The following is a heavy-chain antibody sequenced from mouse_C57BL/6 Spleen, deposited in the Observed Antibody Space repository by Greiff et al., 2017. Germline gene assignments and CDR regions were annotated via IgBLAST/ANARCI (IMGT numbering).Heavy chain of an antibody. V-gene: IGHV1-36*01. J-gene: IGHJ3*01. CDR1: GFTFTDYY. CDR3: AGHYGNGIAY. CDR2: VYPYDGGT. Sequence: EVQLQQSGPVLVKPGPSVKISCKASGFTFTDYYMHWVKQSHGQSLEWIGLVYPYDGGTSYNPKFKGKATLTVDTSSSTASLEVNSLASEDSAVYYWAGHYGNGIAYWGQGTLVTVSA. D-gene: IGHD2-1*01.